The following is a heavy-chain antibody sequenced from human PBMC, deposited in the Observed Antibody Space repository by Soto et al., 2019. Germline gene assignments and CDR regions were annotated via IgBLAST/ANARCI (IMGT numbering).Heavy chain of an antibody. V-gene: IGHV5-51*01. CDR3: ARQRNAYYGMAV. CDR1: GYNFTNHW. Sequence: PGESLKISCKASGYNFTNHWIVWVRQMPGKGLEWMGVIFPGDSDTRYSPSFQGQVTISADKSSSTAFLQWGSLEASDSAMYYCARQRNAYYGMAVWGKGTTVTVSX. CDR2: IFPGDSDT. J-gene: IGHJ6*04.